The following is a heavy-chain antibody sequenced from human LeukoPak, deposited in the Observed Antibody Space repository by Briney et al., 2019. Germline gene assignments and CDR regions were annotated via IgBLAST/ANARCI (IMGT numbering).Heavy chain of an antibody. V-gene: IGHV3-33*01. CDR1: GFTFSSYG. CDR2: IWYDGSNK. D-gene: IGHD3-3*01. J-gene: IGHJ4*02. CDR3: ARPYDFWSGYYAY. Sequence: GRSLRLSCAASGFTFSSYGMHWVRQAPGKGLEGVAVIWYDGSNKYYADSVKGRFTISRDNSKNTLYLQMNSLRAEDTAVYYCARPYDFWSGYYAYWGQGTLVTVSS.